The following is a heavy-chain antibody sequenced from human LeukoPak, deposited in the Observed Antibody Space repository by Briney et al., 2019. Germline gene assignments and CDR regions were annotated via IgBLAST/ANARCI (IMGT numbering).Heavy chain of an antibody. CDR1: GYTFTSYA. CDR3: ARGSHYYDSSGGFDY. CDR2: INAGNGNT. J-gene: IGHJ4*02. V-gene: IGHV1-3*03. Sequence: ASVKVSCKASGYTFTSYAMHWVRQAPGQRLEWMGWINAGNGNTKYSQEFQGRVTITRDTSASTAYMELSSLRSEDMAVYYCARGSHYYDSSGGFDYWGQGTLVTVSS. D-gene: IGHD3-22*01.